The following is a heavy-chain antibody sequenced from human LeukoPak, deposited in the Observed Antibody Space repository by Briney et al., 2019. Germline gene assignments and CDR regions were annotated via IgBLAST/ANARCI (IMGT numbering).Heavy chain of an antibody. CDR2: INPNSGGT. D-gene: IGHD3-22*01. CDR1: GYTFTGYY. V-gene: IGHV1-2*02. J-gene: IGHJ4*02. CDR3: ARAGARNYYDSSGSFDY. Sequence: ASVKVSCKAPGYTFTGYYMHWVRQAPGQGLEWMGWINPNSGGTNYAQKLQGRVTMTRDTSISTAYMELSRLRSDDTAVYYCARAGARNYYDSSGSFDYWGQGTLVTVSS.